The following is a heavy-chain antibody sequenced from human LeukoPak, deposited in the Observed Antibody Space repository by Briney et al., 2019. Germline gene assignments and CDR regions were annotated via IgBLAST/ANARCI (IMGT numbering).Heavy chain of an antibody. Sequence: GGSLRLSCAASGFTFSSYSMNWVRQAPGKGLEWVSSISSSSSYIYYADSVKGRFTISRDNAKNSLYLQMNSLRAEDTALYHCARDISVRGVMGRYYYYMDVWGKGTTVTISS. D-gene: IGHD3-10*01. J-gene: IGHJ6*03. CDR1: GFTFSSYS. V-gene: IGHV3-21*04. CDR2: ISSSSSYI. CDR3: ARDISVRGVMGRYYYYMDV.